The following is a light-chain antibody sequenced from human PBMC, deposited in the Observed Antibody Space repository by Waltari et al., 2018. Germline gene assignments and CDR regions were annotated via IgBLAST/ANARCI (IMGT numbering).Light chain of an antibody. J-gene: IGKJ4*01. Sequence: DIQMTQSPSSLSASVGDRVPITCQASQDISNYLNWYQQKPGHDPTLLIYDASNMETGVPSRFSGSGGGTDFSFPISSLQPEDSATYYCQQLDNLHLAFGGGTKVEIK. V-gene: IGKV1-33*01. CDR2: DAS. CDR3: QQLDNLHLA. CDR1: QDISNY.